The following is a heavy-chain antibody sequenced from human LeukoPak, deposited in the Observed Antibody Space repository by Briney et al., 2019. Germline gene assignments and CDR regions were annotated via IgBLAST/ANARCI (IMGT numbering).Heavy chain of an antibody. CDR3: ASRPASETYFGVFDY. V-gene: IGHV3-23*01. Sequence: HPGGSLRLSCVVSGVTFSSHAMTWVRQAPGKGLGWVSGITGSGGSTDHAESVKGRFTISRDNSKNTLYLQMNNLRAEDTAVYYCASRPASETYFGVFDYWGQGTLVTVSS. CDR1: GVTFSSHA. CDR2: ITGSGGST. D-gene: IGHD4-17*01. J-gene: IGHJ4*02.